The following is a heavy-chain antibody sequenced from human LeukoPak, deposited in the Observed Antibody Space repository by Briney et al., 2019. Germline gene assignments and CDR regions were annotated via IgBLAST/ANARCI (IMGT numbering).Heavy chain of an antibody. CDR1: GASINNYY. J-gene: IGHJ4*02. CDR3: ARGTSPWPYDY. CDR2: IFYSGST. Sequence: PSETLSLTCTVSGASINNYYWSWIRQPPGKGLEWIGYIFYSGSTYYNPSLKSRVTISVDTSKNQFSLKLSSVTAADTAVYYCARGTSPWPYDYWGQGTLVTVSS. V-gene: IGHV4-59*08.